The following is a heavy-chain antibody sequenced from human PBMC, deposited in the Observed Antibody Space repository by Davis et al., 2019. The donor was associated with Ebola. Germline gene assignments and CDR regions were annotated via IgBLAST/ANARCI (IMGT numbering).Heavy chain of an antibody. CDR2: IYYSGST. J-gene: IGHJ4*02. D-gene: IGHD3-3*01. CDR1: GGSISSYY. CDR3: ARRTDFWSGYYFDY. Sequence: SETLSLTCPVSGGSISSYYWSWIRQPPGKGLEWIGYIYYSGSTNYNPSLKSRVTISVDTSKNQFSLKLSSVTAADTAVYYCARRTDFWSGYYFDYWGQGTLVTVSS. V-gene: IGHV4-59*08.